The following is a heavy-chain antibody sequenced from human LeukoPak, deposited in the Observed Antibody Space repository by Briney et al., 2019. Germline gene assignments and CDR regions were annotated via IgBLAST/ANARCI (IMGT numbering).Heavy chain of an antibody. J-gene: IGHJ4*02. CDR3: ARGITIFGVVIDFDY. V-gene: IGHV4-38-2*01. CDR2: IYNSGST. D-gene: IGHD3-3*01. CDR1: GYSISSGYY. Sequence: SETLSLTCAVSGYSISSGYYWGWIRQPPGKGLEWIGSIYNSGSTYYNPSLKSRVTISVDTSKNQFSLKLSSVTAADTAVYYCARGITIFGVVIDFDYWGQGTLVTVSS.